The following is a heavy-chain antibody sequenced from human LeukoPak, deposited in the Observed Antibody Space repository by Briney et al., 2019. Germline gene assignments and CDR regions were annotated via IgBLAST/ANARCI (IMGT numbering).Heavy chain of an antibody. D-gene: IGHD3-10*02. J-gene: IGHJ6*02. CDR3: AVRVAVSGGLDV. CDR1: GFTFRNRT. CDR2: ISSSSGYI. Sequence: PGGSLRLSCAASGFTFRNRTMHWVRQAPGKALEWVSSISSSSGYIHYADSVRGRCTISRDNAKNLVFLQIDRLTVEETALYYCAVRVAVSGGLDVWGPGTPVTVS. V-gene: IGHV3-21*06.